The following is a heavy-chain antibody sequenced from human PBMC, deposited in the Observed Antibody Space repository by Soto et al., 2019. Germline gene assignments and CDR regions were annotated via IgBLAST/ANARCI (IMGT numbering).Heavy chain of an antibody. Sequence: ASVKVSCKASGYTFTNYGISWVRQAPGQGLEWMGWINVYNGNTKYAQKVQGRVTMTTDTSTSTSYMELRSLRSDDTALFYCARGVGSGSYYNQYNWFDPWGQGTLVTVSS. J-gene: IGHJ5*02. V-gene: IGHV1-18*01. CDR2: INVYNGNT. CDR1: GYTFTNYG. CDR3: ARGVGSGSYYNQYNWFDP. D-gene: IGHD3-10*01.